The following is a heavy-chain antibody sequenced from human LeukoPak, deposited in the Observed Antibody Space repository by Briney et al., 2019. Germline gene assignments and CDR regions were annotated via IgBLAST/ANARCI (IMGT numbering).Heavy chain of an antibody. CDR3: AGVGTSSNYYYYMDV. D-gene: IGHD1-1*01. V-gene: IGHV3-48*04. CDR2: ISSSGGTI. CDR1: GFTFSSYT. J-gene: IGHJ6*03. Sequence: GGSLRLSCAASGFTFSSYTMNWVRQAPGKGLEWASYISSSGGTIYYADSVKGRFAISRDNAKNSLYLQMNSPRAEDTAVYYCAGVGTSSNYYYYMDVWGKGTTVTVSS.